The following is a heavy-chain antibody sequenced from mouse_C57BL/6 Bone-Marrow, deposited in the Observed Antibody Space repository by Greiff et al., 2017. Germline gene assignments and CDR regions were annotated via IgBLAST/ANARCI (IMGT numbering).Heavy chain of an antibody. V-gene: IGHV1-69*01. CDR1: GYTFTSYW. CDR2: IDPSDSYT. Sequence: VQLQQPGAELVMPGASVKLSCKASGYTFTSYWMPWVKQRPGQGLEWIGEIDPSDSYTNYNQKFKGKSTLTVDKSSSTAYMQLSSLTSEDSAVYYCARWDGNYVGDYWGQGTTLTVSS. J-gene: IGHJ2*01. CDR3: ARWDGNYVGDY. D-gene: IGHD2-1*01.